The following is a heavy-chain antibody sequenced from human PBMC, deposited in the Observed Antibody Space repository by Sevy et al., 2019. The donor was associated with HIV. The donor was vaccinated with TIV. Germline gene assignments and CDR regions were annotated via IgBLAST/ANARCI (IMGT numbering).Heavy chain of an antibody. CDR3: AGQAFPFCSGGSCYSPYYYYGMDV. V-gene: IGHV5-51*01. D-gene: IGHD2-15*01. CDR1: GYSFTSYW. Sequence: GESLKISCKGSGYSFTSYWIGWVRQMPGKGLEWMGIIYPGDSDTRYSPSFQGQVTISADKSISTAYLQWSSLKASDTAMYYCAGQAFPFCSGGSCYSPYYYYGMDVWGQGTTVTVSS. CDR2: IYPGDSDT. J-gene: IGHJ6*02.